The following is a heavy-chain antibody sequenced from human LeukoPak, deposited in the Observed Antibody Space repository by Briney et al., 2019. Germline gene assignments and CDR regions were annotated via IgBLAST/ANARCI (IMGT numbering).Heavy chain of an antibody. J-gene: IGHJ4*02. CDR1: GFTFSHCW. CDR3: ARPPPRRDGSGWNYFDY. D-gene: IGHD6-19*01. CDR2: IKQDGSEK. Sequence: GGSLRLSCAASGFTFSHCWMSWVRQAPGKGLEWVANIKQDGSEKNYVDSVKGRFTISRVNAKNSLYLQMNSLRDEDTAVYYCARPPPRRDGSGWNYFDYWGQGALVTVSS. V-gene: IGHV3-7*04.